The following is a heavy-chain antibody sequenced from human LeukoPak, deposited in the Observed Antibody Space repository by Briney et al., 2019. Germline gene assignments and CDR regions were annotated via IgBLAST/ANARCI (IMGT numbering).Heavy chain of an antibody. J-gene: IGHJ1*01. D-gene: IGHD3-3*01. CDR3: ARERFTIFGVVTEGYFQH. Sequence: GGSLRLSCAASGFTVSSNYMSWVRQAPGKGLEWVSSISSSSSYIYYADSVKGRFTISRDNAKNSLYLQMNSLRAEDTAVYYCARERFTIFGVVTEGYFQHWGQGTLVTVSS. CDR1: GFTVSSNY. V-gene: IGHV3-21*01. CDR2: ISSSSSYI.